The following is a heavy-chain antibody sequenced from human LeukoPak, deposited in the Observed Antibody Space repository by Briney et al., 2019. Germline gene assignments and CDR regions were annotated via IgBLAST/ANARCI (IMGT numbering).Heavy chain of an antibody. CDR3: AREGTVPYSDNVLLWFGENEYGMDV. D-gene: IGHD3-10*01. Sequence: GGSLRLSCAASGFTFSSYAMHWVRQAPGKGLEWVAVISYDGSNKYYADSVKGRFTISRDNSKNTLYPQMNSLRAEDTAVYYCAREGTVPYSDNVLLWFGENEYGMDVWGQGTTVTVSS. CDR2: ISYDGSNK. J-gene: IGHJ6*02. V-gene: IGHV3-30-3*01. CDR1: GFTFSSYA.